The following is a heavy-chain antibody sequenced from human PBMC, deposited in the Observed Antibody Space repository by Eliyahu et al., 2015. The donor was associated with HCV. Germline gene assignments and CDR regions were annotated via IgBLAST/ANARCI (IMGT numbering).Heavy chain of an antibody. CDR2: ISGSGGST. V-gene: IGHV3-23*01. Sequence: EVQLLESGGGLVQPGGSLRLSCAASGFTFSXYAMSWVRQAPGKGLEWVSAISGSGGSTYYADSVKGRFTISRDNSKNTLYLQMNSLRAEDTAVYYCAKDQWTYSSGWYPFDYWGQGTLVTVSS. CDR3: AKDQWTYSSGWYPFDY. CDR1: GFTFSXYA. J-gene: IGHJ4*02. D-gene: IGHD6-19*01.